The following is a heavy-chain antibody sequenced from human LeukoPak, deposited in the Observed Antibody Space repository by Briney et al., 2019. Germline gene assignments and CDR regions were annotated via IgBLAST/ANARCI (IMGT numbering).Heavy chain of an antibody. V-gene: IGHV3-11*01. J-gene: IGHJ4*02. CDR3: AREYTSGSYHIDY. D-gene: IGHD3-10*01. CDR2: ISSSSPTM. CDR1: GFTFSDYY. Sequence: GGSLRLSCAASGFTFSDYYMSWIRQAPGKGLEWVSYISSSSPTMYYADSVKDRFSISRDNAKNSLYLQMNSLRAEDTAMYYCAREYTSGSYHIDYWGQGTLVTVSS.